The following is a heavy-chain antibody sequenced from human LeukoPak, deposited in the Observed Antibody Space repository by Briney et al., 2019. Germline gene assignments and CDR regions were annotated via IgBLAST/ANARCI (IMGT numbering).Heavy chain of an antibody. D-gene: IGHD6-13*01. Sequence: SVKVSCKASGGTFSSYAISWVRQAPGQGLEWMGGIIPIFGTANYAQRFQGRVTITADNSTSTAYMELSSLRSEDTAVYYCAILRIAAAKAFDIWGQGTMVTVSS. CDR1: GGTFSSYA. V-gene: IGHV1-69*06. J-gene: IGHJ3*02. CDR3: AILRIAAAKAFDI. CDR2: IIPIFGTA.